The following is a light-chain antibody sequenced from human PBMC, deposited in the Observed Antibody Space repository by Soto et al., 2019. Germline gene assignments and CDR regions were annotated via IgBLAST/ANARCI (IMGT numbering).Light chain of an antibody. V-gene: IGKV3-20*01. J-gene: IGKJ4*01. CDR3: QQYGYPQLT. CDR2: GAS. Sequence: EVVLTQSPGTLSLSPGERATLSCRASQSISSNYLAWFQHKPGQAPRLLIYGASTRATGIPERFSGSGSGTDFTLTINRLEPADSAVFYCQQYGYPQLTFGGGTKVEIK. CDR1: QSISSNY.